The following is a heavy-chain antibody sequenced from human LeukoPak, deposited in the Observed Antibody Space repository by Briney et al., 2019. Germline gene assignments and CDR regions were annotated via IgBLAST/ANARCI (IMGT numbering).Heavy chain of an antibody. CDR1: GGSISSSSYY. V-gene: IGHV4-39*01. Sequence: SETLSLTCTVSGGSISSSSYYWGWIRQPPGKGLEWIGSIYYSGSTYYNPSLKSRVTISVDTSKNQFSLKLSSVTAADTAVYYCARPSSSSPATVDYWGQGTLVTVSS. D-gene: IGHD6-6*01. CDR3: ARPSSSSPATVDY. CDR2: IYYSGST. J-gene: IGHJ4*02.